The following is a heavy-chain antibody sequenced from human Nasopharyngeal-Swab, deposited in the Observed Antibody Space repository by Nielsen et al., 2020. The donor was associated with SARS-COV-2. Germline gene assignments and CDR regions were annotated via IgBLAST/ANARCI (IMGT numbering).Heavy chain of an antibody. V-gene: IGHV1-3*01. Sequence: ASVKVSCKASGYTFTSYAMHWVRQAPGQRLEWMGWINAGNGNTKYSQKFQGRVTITRDTSASTAYMELSSLRSEDTAVYYCARGIAAAGTLDYRGQGTLVTVSS. J-gene: IGHJ4*02. CDR1: GYTFTSYA. CDR2: INAGNGNT. D-gene: IGHD6-13*01. CDR3: ARGIAAAGTLDY.